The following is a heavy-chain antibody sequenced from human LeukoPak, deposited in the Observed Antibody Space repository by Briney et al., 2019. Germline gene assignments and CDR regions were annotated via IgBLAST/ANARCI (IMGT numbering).Heavy chain of an antibody. CDR1: GFTFSSYA. CDR3: AKDLVGATQTGY. V-gene: IGHV3-23*01. Sequence: GGSLRLSCASSGFTFSSYAMSWVRQAPGKGLEWVSAISGSGGSTYYADSVKGRFTISRDNSKNTLYLQMNSLRAEDTAVYYCAKDLVGATQTGYWGQGTLVTVSS. J-gene: IGHJ4*02. CDR2: ISGSGGST. D-gene: IGHD1-26*01.